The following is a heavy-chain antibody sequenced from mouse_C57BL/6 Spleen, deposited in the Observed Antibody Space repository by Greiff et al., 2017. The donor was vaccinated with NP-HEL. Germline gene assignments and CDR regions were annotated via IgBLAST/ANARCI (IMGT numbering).Heavy chain of an antibody. CDR3: ARCPPWGYGSSYVEWYFDV. Sequence: QVQLQQPGTELVKPGASVKLSCKASGYTFTSYWMHWVKQRPGQGLEWIGNINPSNGGTNYNEKFKSKATLTVDKSSSTAYMQLSSLTSEDSAVYYCARCPPWGYGSSYVEWYFDVWGTGTTVTVSS. CDR2: INPSNGGT. J-gene: IGHJ1*03. V-gene: IGHV1-53*01. CDR1: GYTFTSYW. D-gene: IGHD1-1*01.